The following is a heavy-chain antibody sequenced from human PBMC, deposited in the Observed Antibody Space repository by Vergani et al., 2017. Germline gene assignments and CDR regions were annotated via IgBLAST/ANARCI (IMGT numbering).Heavy chain of an antibody. V-gene: IGHV3-9*01. Sequence: EVQLLESGGGLVQPGGSLRLSCAASGFTFDDYAMHWVRQAPGKGLEWVSGINWNSDSIAYADSVKGRFTISRDNAKNSLYLQMNSLRAEDTAVYYCAKDGAQIAVAGRGFDYWGQGTLVTVSS. CDR3: AKDGAQIAVAGRGFDY. J-gene: IGHJ4*02. CDR1: GFTFDDYA. CDR2: INWNSDSI. D-gene: IGHD6-19*01.